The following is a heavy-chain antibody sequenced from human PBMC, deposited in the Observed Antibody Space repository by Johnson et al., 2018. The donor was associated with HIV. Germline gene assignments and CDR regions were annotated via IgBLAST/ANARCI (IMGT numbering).Heavy chain of an antibody. D-gene: IGHD2-8*02. J-gene: IGHJ3*02. CDR2: IRSKAYGGTT. Sequence: EKLVESGGGLVQPGRSLRLSCTASGFTFGDYAMSWFRQAPGKGLEWVGFIRSKAYGGTTEYAASVKGRFTISRDNGMNSLYLQMNSLRAEDTAVYYCVRGGTAYWDRVSAFDIWGQGTMVTVSS. CDR1: GFTFGDYA. V-gene: IGHV3-49*03. CDR3: VRGGTAYWDRVSAFDI.